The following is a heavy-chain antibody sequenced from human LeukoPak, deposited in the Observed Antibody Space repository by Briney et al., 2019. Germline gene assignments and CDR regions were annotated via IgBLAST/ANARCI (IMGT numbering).Heavy chain of an antibody. CDR3: ARLSKPANWFDP. J-gene: IGHJ5*02. CDR2: IYFTGSS. D-gene: IGHD5-12*01. V-gene: IGHV4-59*01. CDR1: GGSISSYY. Sequence: SETLSLTCTVSGGSISSYYWSWIRQPPGKGLEWIGYIYFTGSSNYNPSLNSRVTISLDTSKNHFSLKLGSVTAADTAVYYCARLSKPANWFDPWGQGTLVPVSS.